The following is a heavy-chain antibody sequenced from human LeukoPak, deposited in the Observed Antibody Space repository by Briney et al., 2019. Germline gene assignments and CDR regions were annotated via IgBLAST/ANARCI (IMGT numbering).Heavy chain of an antibody. D-gene: IGHD4-11*01. J-gene: IGHJ4*02. Sequence: GGSLRLSCAASEFTFSNYALHWVRQAPGKGLQWVAVISYDGNTIHYADSVKGRFIISRDTSQNTLYLQMNSLRAEDTAAYYCARSGGLQKFDYWGQGTLVTVSS. CDR3: ARSGGLQKFDY. V-gene: IGHV3-30-3*01. CDR1: EFTFSNYA. CDR2: ISYDGNTI.